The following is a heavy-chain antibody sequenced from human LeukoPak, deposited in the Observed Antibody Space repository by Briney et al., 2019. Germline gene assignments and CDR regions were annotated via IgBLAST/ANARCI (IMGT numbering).Heavy chain of an antibody. J-gene: IGHJ3*02. CDR2: IIPIFGTA. Sequence: SVKVSCKASGGTFSSYAISWVRQAPGQGLEWMGGIIPIFGTANYAQKFQGRVTITADESTSTAYMELSSLRSEDTAVYYCARGGFWSGPPDAFDIWGQGTMVTVSS. CDR3: ARGGFWSGPPDAFDI. CDR1: GGTFSSYA. D-gene: IGHD3-3*01. V-gene: IGHV1-69*13.